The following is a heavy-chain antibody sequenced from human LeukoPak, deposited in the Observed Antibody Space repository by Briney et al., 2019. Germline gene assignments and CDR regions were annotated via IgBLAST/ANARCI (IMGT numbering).Heavy chain of an antibody. V-gene: IGHV4-39*02. J-gene: IGHJ6*02. Sequence: PSETLSLTCTVSGGSISSSSYYWGWIRQPPGKGLEWIGSIYYSGSTYYNPSLKSRVTISVDTSKNQFSLKLSSVTAADTAVYYCARDIVVVPAAMASGPPWGDYYYYYGMDVRGQGTTVTVSS. CDR3: ARDIVVVPAAMASGPPWGDYYYYYGMDV. CDR2: IYYSGST. D-gene: IGHD2-2*01. CDR1: GGSISSSSYY.